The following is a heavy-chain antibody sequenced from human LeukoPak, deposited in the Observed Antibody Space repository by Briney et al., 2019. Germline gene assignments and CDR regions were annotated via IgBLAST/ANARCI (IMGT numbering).Heavy chain of an antibody. CDR2: ISGSGGST. D-gene: IGHD3-3*01. CDR1: GFTFSSYA. Sequence: GGSLRLSCAASGFTFSSYAMSWVRQAPGQGLEWVSAISGSGGSTYYADSVKGRFTISRDNSKNTLYLQMNSLRAEDTAVYYCAKGTYYDFWSGYYEEGSGNYYYYYGMDVWGQGTTVTVSS. CDR3: AKGTYYDFWSGYYEEGSGNYYYYYGMDV. J-gene: IGHJ6*02. V-gene: IGHV3-23*01.